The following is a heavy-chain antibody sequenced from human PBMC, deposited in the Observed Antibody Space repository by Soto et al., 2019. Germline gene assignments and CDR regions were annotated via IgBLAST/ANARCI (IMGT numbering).Heavy chain of an antibody. CDR2: IYYSGST. Sequence: QLQLQESGPGLVKPSETLSLTCTVSGGSISSSSYYWGWIRQPPGKGLEWIGSIYYSGSTYYNPSLKSRVTISVDTSKNQFSLKLSSVTAADTAVYYCARHLFSSGWYLIWGLGTMVTVSS. CDR3: ARHLFSSGWYLI. J-gene: IGHJ3*02. D-gene: IGHD6-19*01. CDR1: GGSISSSSYY. V-gene: IGHV4-39*01.